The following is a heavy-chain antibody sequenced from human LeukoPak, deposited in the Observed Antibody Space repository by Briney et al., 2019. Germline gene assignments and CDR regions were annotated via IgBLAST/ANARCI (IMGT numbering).Heavy chain of an antibody. V-gene: IGHV1-8*02. CDR1: GGTFSSYA. J-gene: IGHJ4*02. Sequence: GSSVKVSCKASGGTFSSYAISWLRQATGQGLEWMGWMNPTSGNTGYAQNFQGRVTMTRDTSTSTAYLELSSLGSEDTAVYYCTRNIAPGGKGYYFDYWGQGTLVTVSS. CDR2: MNPTSGNT. D-gene: IGHD6-13*01. CDR3: TRNIAPGGKGYYFDY.